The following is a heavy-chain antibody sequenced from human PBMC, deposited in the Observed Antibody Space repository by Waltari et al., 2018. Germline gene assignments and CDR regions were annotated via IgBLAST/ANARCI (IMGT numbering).Heavy chain of an antibody. CDR1: GFSFGSYE. J-gene: IGHJ6*03. V-gene: IGHV3-48*03. Sequence: EVQLVESGGGLVQLGGSLRLSCVASGFSFGSYEMIWVRQAPGKGLEWVSYITTSDRSIYYADSVKGRFTISRDNAKNSLYLQMNSLRAEDTAVYYCARVGGYYYYYMDVWGKGTTVTVSS. CDR2: ITTSDRSI. CDR3: ARVGGYYYYYMDV. D-gene: IGHD3-16*01.